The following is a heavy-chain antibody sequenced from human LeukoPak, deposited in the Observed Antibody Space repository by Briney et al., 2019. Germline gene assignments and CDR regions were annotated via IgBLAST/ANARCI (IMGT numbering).Heavy chain of an antibody. Sequence: GGSLRLSCTASGITFSSLWMSWFRQAPRKGLEWVADIKPDGSKVNYVASVKGRFTISRDKSSLYLQMNSLRAEDTAVYYCVGGQGWHFDLWGRGTLITVSS. CDR1: GITFSSLW. J-gene: IGHJ2*01. CDR3: VGGQGWHFDL. V-gene: IGHV3-7*01. D-gene: IGHD2-15*01. CDR2: IKPDGSKV.